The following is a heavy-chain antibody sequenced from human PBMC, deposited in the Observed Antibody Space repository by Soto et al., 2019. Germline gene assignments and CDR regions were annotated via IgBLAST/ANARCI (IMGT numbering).Heavy chain of an antibody. Sequence: GGSLRLSCAASGFTFSSYSINWGRQAPGKGLEWVSYISISSSTIYYADSVKGRFTISRDNAKNSLYLQMNSLRDEDTAVYYCARDDDFWSGYYHLDYWGQGTLVTVSS. J-gene: IGHJ4*02. CDR1: GFTFSSYS. CDR3: ARDDDFWSGYYHLDY. D-gene: IGHD3-3*01. CDR2: ISISSSTI. V-gene: IGHV3-48*02.